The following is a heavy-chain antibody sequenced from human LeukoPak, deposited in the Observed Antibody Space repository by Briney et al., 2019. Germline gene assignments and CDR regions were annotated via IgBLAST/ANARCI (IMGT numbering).Heavy chain of an antibody. J-gene: IGHJ4*02. CDR1: GFTFDDYA. CDR3: ARDLMGIAYRGAFYY. D-gene: IGHD6-13*01. CDR2: ISWNSGSI. V-gene: IGHV3-9*03. Sequence: PGRSLRLSCAASGFTFDDYAMHWVRQAPGKGLEWVSGISWNSGSIGYADSVKGRFTISRDNVKNSLYLQMNSLRAEDMALYYCARDLMGIAYRGAFYYWGQGTLVTVSS.